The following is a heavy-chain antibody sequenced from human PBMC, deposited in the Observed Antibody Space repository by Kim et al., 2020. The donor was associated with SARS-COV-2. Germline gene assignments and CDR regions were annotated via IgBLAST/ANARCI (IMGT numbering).Heavy chain of an antibody. J-gene: IGHJ5*02. D-gene: IGHD3-10*01. CDR1: GGSISSYY. CDR2: IYYSGST. V-gene: IGHV4-59*01. Sequence: SETLSLTCTVSGGSISSYYWSWIRQPPGKGLEWIGYIYYSGSTNYNPSLKSRVTISVDTSKNQFSLKLSSVTAADTAVYYCAKEYYYGSGSYYNNWFDPWGQGTLVTVSS. CDR3: AKEYYYGSGSYYNNWFDP.